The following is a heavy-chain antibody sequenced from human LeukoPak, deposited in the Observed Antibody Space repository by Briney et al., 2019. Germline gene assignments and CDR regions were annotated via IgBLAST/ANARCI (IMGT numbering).Heavy chain of an antibody. D-gene: IGHD4-17*01. CDR3: ARDLNGDYFDY. Sequence: SETLSLTCTASGGSISSFYWSWIRQPAGKGLEWIGRIHASGTTNYNPSLKSRVTMSVDTSKNQFSLKLSPVTAADTAVYYCARDLNGDYFDYWGQGTLVTVSS. CDR2: IHASGTT. J-gene: IGHJ4*02. V-gene: IGHV4-4*07. CDR1: GGSISSFY.